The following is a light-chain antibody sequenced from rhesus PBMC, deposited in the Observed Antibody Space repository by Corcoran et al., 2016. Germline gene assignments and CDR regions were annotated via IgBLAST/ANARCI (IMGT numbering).Light chain of an antibody. CDR2: REY. J-gene: IGKJ4*01. Sequence: DIQMTQSPSSLSASVGDRVTITCRAIQGISNLLAWYQQKPGKAPNLLIDREYNLETGVPSRYSGSGSGTEFTHTISNLQPENVATYYGQQHDNSPLTFGGGTKVEL. CDR3: QQHDNSPLT. V-gene: IGKV1-69*01. CDR1: QGISNL.